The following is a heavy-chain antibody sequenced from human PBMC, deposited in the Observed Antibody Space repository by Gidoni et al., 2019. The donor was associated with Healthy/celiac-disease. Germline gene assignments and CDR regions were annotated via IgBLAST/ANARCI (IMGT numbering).Heavy chain of an antibody. CDR2: IKSKTDGGTT. CDR3: TARDIVVVPAAYNYYYYGMDV. CDR1: GFTFSNAW. D-gene: IGHD2-2*01. Sequence: EVQLVESGGGLVKPGGSLRLSCAASGFTFSNAWMSWVRQAPGKGLEGVGRIKSKTDGGTTDYAAPVKGRFTISRDDSKNTLYLQMNSLKTEDTAVYYCTARDIVVVPAAYNYYYYGMDVWGQGTTVTVSS. V-gene: IGHV3-15*01. J-gene: IGHJ6*02.